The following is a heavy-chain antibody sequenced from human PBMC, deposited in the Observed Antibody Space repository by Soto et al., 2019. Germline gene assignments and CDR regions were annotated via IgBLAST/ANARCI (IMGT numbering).Heavy chain of an antibody. D-gene: IGHD6-6*01. V-gene: IGHV4-61*01. CDR1: GGSVSSGSYY. CDR2: IYYSGST. J-gene: IGHJ4*02. Sequence: SETLSLTCTVSGGSVSSGSYYWSWIRQPPGKGLEWIGYIYYSGSTNYNPSLKSRVTISVDTSKNQFSLKLSSVTAADTAVYYCARGPAARPLDYWGQGTLVT. CDR3: ARGPAARPLDY.